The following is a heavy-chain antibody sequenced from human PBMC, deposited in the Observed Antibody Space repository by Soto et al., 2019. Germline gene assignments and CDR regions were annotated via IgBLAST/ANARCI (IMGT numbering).Heavy chain of an antibody. Sequence: SVKVSCKASGGTFSSYAISWVRQAPGQGLEWMGGIIPIFGTANYAPKFQGRVTITADKSTSTAYMELSSLRSEDTAVYYCAIFSLRYIAAPTGFDPWGQGTLVTVSS. CDR2: IIPIFGTA. J-gene: IGHJ5*02. D-gene: IGHD6-6*01. CDR1: GGTFSSYA. V-gene: IGHV1-69*06. CDR3: AIFSLRYIAAPTGFDP.